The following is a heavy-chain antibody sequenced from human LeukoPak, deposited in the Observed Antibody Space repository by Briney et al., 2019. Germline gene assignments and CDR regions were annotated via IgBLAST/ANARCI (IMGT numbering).Heavy chain of an antibody. Sequence: ASVKVSCKASGYTFTSYDINWVRQATGQGLEWMGWMNPNSGNTGYAQKFQGRVTMTRNTSISTAYMELSSLRSEDTAVYYCASGPSHQRGDAFDIWGQGTMVTVSS. CDR3: ASGPSHQRGDAFDI. V-gene: IGHV1-8*01. CDR2: MNPNSGNT. CDR1: GYTFTSYD. J-gene: IGHJ3*02. D-gene: IGHD1-26*01.